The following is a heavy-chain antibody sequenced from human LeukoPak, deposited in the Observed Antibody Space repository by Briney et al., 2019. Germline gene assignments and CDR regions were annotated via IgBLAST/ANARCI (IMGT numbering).Heavy chain of an antibody. V-gene: IGHV3-21*01. Sequence: GGSLRLSCAASGFTFSSYSMNWVRQAPGKGLEWVSSISSSSSYIYYADSVKGRFTISRDNAKDSLYLQMNSLRAEDTAVYYCARGQGGRWLVFDAFDIWGQGTMVTVSS. CDR2: ISSSSSYI. D-gene: IGHD6-19*01. J-gene: IGHJ3*02. CDR3: ARGQGGRWLVFDAFDI. CDR1: GFTFSSYS.